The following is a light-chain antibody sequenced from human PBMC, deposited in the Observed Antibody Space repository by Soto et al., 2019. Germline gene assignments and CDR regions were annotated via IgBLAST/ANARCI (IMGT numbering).Light chain of an antibody. Sequence: MTQSPCTLSASVGERATITCRASQSIRSCLAWYQQKPGKAPKLLIYGASSLDTGVPDRFSGSRSGTEFTLTISSLEPEDFAVYYCHQHGSSPRTFGQGTKVDIK. J-gene: IGKJ1*01. CDR3: HQHGSSPRT. V-gene: IGKV1-5*01. CDR2: GAS. CDR1: QSIRSC.